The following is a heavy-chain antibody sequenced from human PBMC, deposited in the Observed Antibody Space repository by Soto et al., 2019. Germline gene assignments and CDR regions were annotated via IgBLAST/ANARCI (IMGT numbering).Heavy chain of an antibody. CDR2: VSAYNGNT. J-gene: IGHJ4*02. V-gene: IGHV1-18*01. CDR3: ARKTIVGVIYFDY. D-gene: IGHD1-26*01. Sequence: GQLVQSVPEVKKPGASVKVSCKASGYTFTDYGITWVRQAPGQGLEWMGWVSAYNGNTNYAQRFQGRVTMTTDTSTSTAYMELRSLRYDVTAVYYCARKTIVGVIYFDYWGQGALVTVSS. CDR1: GYTFTDYG.